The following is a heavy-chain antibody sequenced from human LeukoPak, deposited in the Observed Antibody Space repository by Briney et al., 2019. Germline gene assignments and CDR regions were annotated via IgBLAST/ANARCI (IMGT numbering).Heavy chain of an antibody. J-gene: IGHJ4*02. V-gene: IGHV1-46*01. CDR2: INPSGGST. CDR1: GYTFTSYY. Sequence: ASVKVSCKASGYTFTSYYMHWVRQPPGQGLEWMGIINPSGGSTSYAQKFQGRVTITRDMSTSTVYMELSSLRSEDTAVYYCARERITMVRGVTTRVYYFDYWGQGTLVTVSS. CDR3: ARERITMVRGVTTRVYYFDY. D-gene: IGHD3-10*01.